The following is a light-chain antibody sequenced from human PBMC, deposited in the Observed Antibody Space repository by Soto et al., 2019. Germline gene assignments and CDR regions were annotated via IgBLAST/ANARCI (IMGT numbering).Light chain of an antibody. V-gene: IGLV2-14*01. J-gene: IGLJ1*01. CDR1: SRDVGGYNY. CDR2: EVT. CDR3: SSYTSSNTLYV. Sequence: SVPTXPGSLSWSPGPSITISFTGTSRDVGGYNYVSWYQQYPGKAPKLLLYEVTNRASGGSKRFSGPKSGNPASLTISGLQAEDEADYYCSSYTSSNTLYVFAAGTKVTVL.